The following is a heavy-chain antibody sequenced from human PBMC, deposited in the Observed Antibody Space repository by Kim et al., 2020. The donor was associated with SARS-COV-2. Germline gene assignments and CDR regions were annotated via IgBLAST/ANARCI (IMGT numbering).Heavy chain of an antibody. J-gene: IGHJ3*02. D-gene: IGHD1-1*01. CDR3: NWNDARNDAFDI. V-gene: IGHV4-39*01. Sequence: YSYPSPNGAVTISVDTSKNQFSLKLSAVTAADTAVYYCNWNDARNDAFDIWGQGTMVTVSS.